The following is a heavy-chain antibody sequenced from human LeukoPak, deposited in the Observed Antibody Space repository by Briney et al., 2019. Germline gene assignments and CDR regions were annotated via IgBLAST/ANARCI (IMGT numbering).Heavy chain of an antibody. V-gene: IGHV3-23*01. CDR3: AKAVKGSPRMVRGVIISTTNYFDY. J-gene: IGHJ4*02. CDR1: GFTFSSYS. D-gene: IGHD3-10*01. Sequence: PGGSLRLSCAASGFTFSSYSMIWVRQAPGKGLEWVSAISGSGGSTYYADSVKGRFTISRDNSKNTLYLQMNSLRAEDTAVYYCAKAVKGSPRMVRGVIISTTNYFDYWGQGTLVTVSS. CDR2: ISGSGGST.